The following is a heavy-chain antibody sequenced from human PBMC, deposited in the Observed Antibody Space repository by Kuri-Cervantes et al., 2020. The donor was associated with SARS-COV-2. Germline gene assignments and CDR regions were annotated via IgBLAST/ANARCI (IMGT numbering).Heavy chain of an antibody. CDR1: GGSISSGDYY. CDR3: AIDGGRYGDYYSGMDV. V-gene: IGHV4-30-4*01. D-gene: IGHD4-17*01. J-gene: IGHJ6*02. Sequence: SETLSPTCSVAGGSISSGDYYWTWIRQPPGKGLEWIGHIYATGTTTYNPSLRSRVTISIDTSNNDFSLNLSAMTAADTGLYFCAIDGGRYGDYYSGMDVWGQGASVTVSS. CDR2: IYATGTT.